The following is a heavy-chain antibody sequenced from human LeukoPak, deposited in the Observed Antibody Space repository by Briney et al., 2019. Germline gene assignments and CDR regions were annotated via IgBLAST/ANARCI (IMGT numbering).Heavy chain of an antibody. CDR1: GFTFNNYA. J-gene: IGHJ6*03. V-gene: IGHV3-23*01. Sequence: PGGSLRLSCAASGFTFNNYAMTWVRQAPGKGLEWVSGISGSGANTYYANSVKGRFTISRDNSKNTLYLQMSSLRAEDTALYFCAKDPGVTVTPYYYYMDVWGKGTTVTVSS. CDR2: ISGSGANT. D-gene: IGHD4-17*01. CDR3: AKDPGVTVTPYYYYMDV.